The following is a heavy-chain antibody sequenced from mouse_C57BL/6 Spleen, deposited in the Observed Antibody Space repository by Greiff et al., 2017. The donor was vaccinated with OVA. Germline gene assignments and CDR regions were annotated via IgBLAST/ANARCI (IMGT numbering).Heavy chain of an antibody. CDR2: ISSGSGTI. D-gene: IGHD2-12*01. J-gene: IGHJ3*01. Sequence: DVMLVESGGGLVKPGGSLKLSCAASGFTFSDYGMHWVRQAPEKGLEWVAYISSGSGTIYYADTVKGRFTISRDNAKNTLFLQMTSLRAEDTAMYYCARKDDGFAYWGQGTLVTVSA. CDR1: GFTFSDYG. V-gene: IGHV5-17*01. CDR3: ARKDDGFAY.